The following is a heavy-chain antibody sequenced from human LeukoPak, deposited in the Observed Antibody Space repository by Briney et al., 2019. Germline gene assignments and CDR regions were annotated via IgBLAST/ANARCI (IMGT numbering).Heavy chain of an antibody. CDR1: GFIFSSYA. J-gene: IGHJ4*02. Sequence: GGSLRLSCAASGFIFSSYAMSWVRRAPGKGLEWVSGISSSGGDTYYAGSVKGRFTISRDNSKNTLYLQMNSLRAEDTAIYYCAKGSISSSYGFIDYWGQGTLVTVSS. D-gene: IGHD6-13*01. CDR2: ISSSGGDT. CDR3: AKGSISSSYGFIDY. V-gene: IGHV3-23*01.